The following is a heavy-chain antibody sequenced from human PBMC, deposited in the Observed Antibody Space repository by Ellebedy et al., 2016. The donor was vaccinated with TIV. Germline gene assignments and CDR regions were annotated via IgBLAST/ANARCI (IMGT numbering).Heavy chain of an antibody. CDR1: GFTFDDYA. Sequence: GGSLRLSXAASGFTFDDYAMHWVRQAPGKGLEWVSGISWNSGSIGYADSVKGRFTISRDNAKNSLYLQMNSLRAEDTALYYCAKDRYTGVYYYYGMDVWGQGTTVTVSS. V-gene: IGHV3-9*01. D-gene: IGHD1-1*01. CDR2: ISWNSGSI. J-gene: IGHJ6*02. CDR3: AKDRYTGVYYYYGMDV.